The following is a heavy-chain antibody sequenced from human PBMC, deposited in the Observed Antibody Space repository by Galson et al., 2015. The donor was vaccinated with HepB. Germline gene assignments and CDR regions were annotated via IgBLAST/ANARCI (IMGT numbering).Heavy chain of an antibody. V-gene: IGHV3-23*01. Sequence: SLRLSCAASGFTFSSYAMSWVRQAPGKGLEWVSGISGSDGSTYYADSVKGRFTISRDNSKNQLFLQMNSLRAEDTAVYYCEKESYYGSGWGQGALVTVSS. CDR2: ISGSDGST. J-gene: IGHJ4*02. D-gene: IGHD3-10*01. CDR1: GFTFSSYA. CDR3: EKESYYGSG.